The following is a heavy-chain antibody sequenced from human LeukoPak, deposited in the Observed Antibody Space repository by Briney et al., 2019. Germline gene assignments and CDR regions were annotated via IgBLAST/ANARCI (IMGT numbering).Heavy chain of an antibody. CDR2: INHSGST. J-gene: IGHJ4*02. CDR3: ARGLNDSWTGENY. Sequence: PSETLSLTCAVYGGPFSGFYWSWIRQPPGKGLEWIGEINHSGSTNYNPSLKSRVTISLDTSKSQFSLKVRYVTAADTAVYYCARGLNDSWTGENYWGQGTLVTVSS. CDR1: GGPFSGFY. V-gene: IGHV4-34*01. D-gene: IGHD3-3*01.